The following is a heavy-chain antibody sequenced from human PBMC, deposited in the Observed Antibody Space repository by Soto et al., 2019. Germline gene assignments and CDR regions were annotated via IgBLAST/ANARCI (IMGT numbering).Heavy chain of an antibody. Sequence: QVQLVQSGAEVKKPGASVKVSCKASGYTFTSYGISWVRQAPGQGLEWMGGISAYNGNTNYAQKLQGRVTMTTDTSTNTAYMELRSLRSDDTAVYYCAIVKYSPPSYYYYGMDVWGQGTTVTVSS. CDR2: ISAYNGNT. J-gene: IGHJ6*02. CDR3: AIVKYSPPSYYYYGMDV. D-gene: IGHD5-18*01. CDR1: GYTFTSYG. V-gene: IGHV1-18*01.